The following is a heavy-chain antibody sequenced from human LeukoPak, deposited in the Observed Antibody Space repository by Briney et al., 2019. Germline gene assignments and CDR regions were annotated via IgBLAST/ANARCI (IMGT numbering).Heavy chain of an antibody. CDR3: ARQPVGSRHWFDP. Sequence: PSETLSLTCTVSGGSIRSYYWSWIRQPPGKGLEWIGHIYYSESPNYNPSLKSRLTISVDTSKNQFSLRLSSVTAADTAVYYCARQPVGSRHWFDPWGQGTLVTVSS. J-gene: IGHJ5*02. CDR2: IYYSESP. CDR1: GGSIRSYY. D-gene: IGHD6-13*01. V-gene: IGHV4-59*08.